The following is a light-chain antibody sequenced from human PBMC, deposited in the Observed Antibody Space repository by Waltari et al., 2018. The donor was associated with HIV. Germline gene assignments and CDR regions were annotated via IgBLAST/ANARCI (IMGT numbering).Light chain of an antibody. Sequence: DIVMTQSPDSLAVSLGERATINCKSSQSLLYIYNNKNSLAWYQQKPVQPPKLLIYWASTRESGVPDRFSGSGSGTDFPLTISGLQAEDVAVYYCHQYHDTPLTFGGGTKVEIK. CDR2: WAS. J-gene: IGKJ4*01. CDR3: HQYHDTPLT. CDR1: QSLLYIYNNKNS. V-gene: IGKV4-1*01.